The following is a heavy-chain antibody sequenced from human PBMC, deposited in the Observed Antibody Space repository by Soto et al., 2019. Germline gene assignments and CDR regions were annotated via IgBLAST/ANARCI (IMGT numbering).Heavy chain of an antibody. CDR1: AFTFSTFP. Sequence: QVQLVESGGGVVQPGRSLRLSCAASAFTFSTFPMHWVRQAPGKGLEWVAVISYDGSNKFYADSVRGRFTISRDNSKNTLYLQMNSPSAEDTAVYYCARRGDYVGGFAMWGQGTMVTVSS. D-gene: IGHD4-17*01. J-gene: IGHJ3*02. CDR3: ARRGDYVGGFAM. CDR2: ISYDGSNK. V-gene: IGHV3-30*01.